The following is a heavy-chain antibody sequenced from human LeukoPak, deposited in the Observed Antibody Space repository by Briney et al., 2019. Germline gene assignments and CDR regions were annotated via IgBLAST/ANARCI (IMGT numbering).Heavy chain of an antibody. D-gene: IGHD3-9*01. CDR3: AREGPYDIFTGYYSRDAFDI. Sequence: GGSLRLSCAASGFTFSDYYMSWIRQAPGKGLEWVSYISSSGSTIYYADSVKGRFTISRDNAKNSLYLQMNSLRAEDTAVYYCAREGPYDIFTGYYSRDAFDIWGQGTMVTVSS. CDR2: ISSSGSTI. V-gene: IGHV3-11*01. J-gene: IGHJ3*02. CDR1: GFTFSDYY.